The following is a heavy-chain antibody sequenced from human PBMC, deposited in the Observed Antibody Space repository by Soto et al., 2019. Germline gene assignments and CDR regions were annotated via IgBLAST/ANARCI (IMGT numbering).Heavy chain of an antibody. CDR3: AKRAFYGSGIPNYYGMDV. V-gene: IGHV3-23*01. J-gene: IGHJ6*02. CDR1: GFTFSNYA. CDR2: ISGTGGGT. D-gene: IGHD3-10*01. Sequence: EVHLLESGGGLVQPGGSLRLSCAASGFTFSNYAMTWVRQAPGKGLEWVSVISGTGGGTNNADSAKGRFTTSRDNSKNTLYLQMNSLRDEDTAVYYCAKRAFYGSGIPNYYGMDVWGQGTAVTVSS.